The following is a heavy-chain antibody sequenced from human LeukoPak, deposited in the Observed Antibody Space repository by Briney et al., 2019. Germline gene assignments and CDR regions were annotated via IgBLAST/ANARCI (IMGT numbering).Heavy chain of an antibody. Sequence: ASVNDSFKASGCTLSRYAISWVRQAGGQGLEWMGGIIPIFGTANYAQKFQGRVTITADKSTSTAYMELSSLRSEDTAVYYCAREGEGITGNYFDYWGQGTLVTVSS. CDR3: AREGEGITGNYFDY. J-gene: IGHJ4*02. CDR1: GCTLSRYA. CDR2: IIPIFGTA. V-gene: IGHV1-69*06. D-gene: IGHD1-20*01.